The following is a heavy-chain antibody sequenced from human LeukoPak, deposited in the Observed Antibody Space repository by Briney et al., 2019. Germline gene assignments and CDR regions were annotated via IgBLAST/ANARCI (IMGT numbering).Heavy chain of an antibody. D-gene: IGHD3-9*01. CDR2: INHSGST. J-gene: IGHJ5*02. CDR1: GGSFSGYY. V-gene: IGHV4-34*01. CDR3: ESSYYDILPGYYRDWFDP. Sequence: SETLSLTCAVYGGSFSGYYWIWIRQPPGKGLEWIGGINHSGSTNYNPSLKSRVPISVDTSKNQFSLKLSSVTAADTAVYYCESSYYDILPGYYRDWFDPWGQGTLVTVSS.